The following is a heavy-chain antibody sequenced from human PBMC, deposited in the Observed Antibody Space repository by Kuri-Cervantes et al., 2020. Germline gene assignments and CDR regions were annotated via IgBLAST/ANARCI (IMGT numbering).Heavy chain of an antibody. V-gene: IGHV3-13*01. CDR1: GFTFSSYD. D-gene: IGHD2-2*01. J-gene: IGHJ4*02. CDR3: AREAPVVPAAHFDY. Sequence: GESLKISCAASGFTFSSYDMHWVRQATGKGLEWVSAIGTAGDTYYPGSVKGRFTISRENAKNSLYLQMNSLRAGDTAVYYCAREAPVVPAAHFDYWGQGTLVTVSS. CDR2: IGTAGDT.